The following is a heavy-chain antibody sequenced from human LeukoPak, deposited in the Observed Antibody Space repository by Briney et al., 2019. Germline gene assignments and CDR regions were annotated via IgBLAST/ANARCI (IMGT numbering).Heavy chain of an antibody. Sequence: PGGSLRLSWAASGFTFSSYGLHWVRQAPGKGLESVSIISSGSSAIFSADALKGRFTISRDDAKNLLYLDMNSLRAEDTAVYYCARGHTAVTRHFDFWGQGTLVTVSS. CDR1: GFTFSSYG. CDR3: ARGHTAVTRHFDF. J-gene: IGHJ4*02. CDR2: ISSGSSAI. V-gene: IGHV3-21*01. D-gene: IGHD4-17*01.